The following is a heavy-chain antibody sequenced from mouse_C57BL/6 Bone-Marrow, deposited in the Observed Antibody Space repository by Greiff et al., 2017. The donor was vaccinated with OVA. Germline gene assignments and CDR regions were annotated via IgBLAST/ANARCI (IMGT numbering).Heavy chain of an antibody. D-gene: IGHD2-5*01. CDR2: IHPNSGST. CDR3: ARWNSNYWYFDV. Sequence: QVQLKQPGAELVKPGASVKLSCKASGYTFTSYWMHWVKQRPGQGLEWIGMIHPNSGSTNYNEKFKSKATLTVDKSSSTAYMQLSSLTSEDSAVYYCARWNSNYWYFDVWGTGTTVTVSS. J-gene: IGHJ1*03. CDR1: GYTFTSYW. V-gene: IGHV1-64*01.